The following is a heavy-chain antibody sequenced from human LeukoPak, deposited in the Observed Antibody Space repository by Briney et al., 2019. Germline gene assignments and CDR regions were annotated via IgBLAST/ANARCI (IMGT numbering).Heavy chain of an antibody. CDR3: AKDPYGDYVSYFDY. Sequence: GGSLRLSCAASGFTFSSYGMHWVRQAPGKGLEWVAVIWYDGSNKYYADSVKGRFTISRDNSKNTLYLQMNSLRAEDTAVYYCAKDPYGDYVSYFDYWGQGTLVTVSS. CDR1: GFTFSSYG. V-gene: IGHV3-30*02. CDR2: IWYDGSNK. D-gene: IGHD4-17*01. J-gene: IGHJ4*02.